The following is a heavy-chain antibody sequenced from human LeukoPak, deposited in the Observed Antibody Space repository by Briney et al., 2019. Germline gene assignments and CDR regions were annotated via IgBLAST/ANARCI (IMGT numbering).Heavy chain of an antibody. J-gene: IGHJ4*02. D-gene: IGHD3-10*01. V-gene: IGHV4-39*07. CDR2: IYYTGST. CDR3: ARDIRGSLGY. CDR1: GGSISSTGYY. Sequence: SETLSLTCTVYGGSISSTGYYWGWIRQPPGKGLEWLGNIYYTGSTYYNPSLKSRVTISVDTSKNQFSLKLSSVTAADTAVYYCARDIRGSLGYWGQGTLVTVSS.